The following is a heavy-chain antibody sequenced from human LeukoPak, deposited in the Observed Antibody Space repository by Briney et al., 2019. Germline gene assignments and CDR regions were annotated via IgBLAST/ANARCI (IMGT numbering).Heavy chain of an antibody. V-gene: IGHV3-23*01. CDR1: GFTFSNYA. Sequence: GGSLRLSCAASGFTFSNYAISWVRQAPGRGLEWVSFIAGGGGKTFYADSVKGRFTVSRDNSKNTLYLQMNSLRAEDTAVYYCAKELYSLEHWGQGTLVTVSS. CDR3: AKELYSLEH. CDR2: IAGGGGKT. J-gene: IGHJ1*01. D-gene: IGHD2-2*02.